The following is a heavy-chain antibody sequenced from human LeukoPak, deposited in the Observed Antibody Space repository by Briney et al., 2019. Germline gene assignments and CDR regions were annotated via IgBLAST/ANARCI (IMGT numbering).Heavy chain of an antibody. CDR1: GFTFSSYW. CDR3: AREPSYYYYMDV. J-gene: IGHJ6*03. CDR2: INSDGSST. Sequence: GGSLRLSCAASGFTFSSYWMHWVRQAPGKGLVWVSRINSDGSSTSYADSVKGRFTISRDNAKNTLYLQMNSLRAEDTAVYYCAREPSYYYYMDVWGKGTTVTISS. V-gene: IGHV3-74*01.